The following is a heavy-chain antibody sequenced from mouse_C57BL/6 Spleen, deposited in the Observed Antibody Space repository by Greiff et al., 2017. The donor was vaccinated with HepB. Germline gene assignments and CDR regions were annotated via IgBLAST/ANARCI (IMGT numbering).Heavy chain of an antibody. J-gene: IGHJ3*01. CDR3: ARNYWFAY. V-gene: IGHV5-17*01. Sequence: LVESGGGLVKPGGSLKLSCAASGFTFSDYGMHWVRQAPEKGLEWVAYISSGSSTIYYADTGKGRFTISRDNAKNTLFLQMTSLRSEDTAMYYCARNYWFAYWGQGTLVTVSA. CDR1: GFTFSDYG. D-gene: IGHD1-3*01. CDR2: ISSGSSTI.